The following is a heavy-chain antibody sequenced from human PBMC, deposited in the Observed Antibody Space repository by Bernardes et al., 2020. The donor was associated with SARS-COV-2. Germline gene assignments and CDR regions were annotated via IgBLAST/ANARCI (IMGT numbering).Heavy chain of an antibody. J-gene: IGHJ6*02. CDR3: AREGWDELGYVYYYGMDV. CDR2: IKNDGSEK. CDR1: GFPFSSYW. Sequence: GGSLRLSCTVSGFPFSSYWMTWIRQAPGKGLEWVANIKNDGSEKNYVDSVRGRFSISRDNSKNSLYLQTNNLRAEDTAMYYCAREGWDELGYVYYYGMDVWGQGTTVTVSS. V-gene: IGHV3-7*03. D-gene: IGHD7-27*01.